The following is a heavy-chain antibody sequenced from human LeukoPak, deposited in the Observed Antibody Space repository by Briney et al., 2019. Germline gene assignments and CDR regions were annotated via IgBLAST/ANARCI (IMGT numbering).Heavy chain of an antibody. CDR2: IYYSGST. CDR3: ARGEWALFDY. Sequence: SETLSLTCTVSGGSVSSGSYYWSWIRQPPGKGLEWIGYIYYSGSTNYSPSLKSRVTISVDTSKNQFSLKLSSVTAADTAVYYCARGEWALFDYWGQGTLVTVSS. D-gene: IGHD2-8*01. J-gene: IGHJ4*02. V-gene: IGHV4-61*01. CDR1: GGSVSSGSYY.